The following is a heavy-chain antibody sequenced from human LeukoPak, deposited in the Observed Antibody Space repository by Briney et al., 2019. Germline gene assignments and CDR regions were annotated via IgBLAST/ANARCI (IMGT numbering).Heavy chain of an antibody. CDR3: AKLPTIFGVADSFDI. D-gene: IGHD3-3*01. Sequence: GRSLRLSCEASGITFSSYDTSWVRQAPGKGLEWISAISDRGKTDFADSVKGRFTISRDNSKNTLYLQLSSLRAEDTAMYYCAKLPTIFGVADSFDIWGQGTFVIVSS. J-gene: IGHJ3*02. CDR2: ISDRGKT. CDR1: GITFSSYD. V-gene: IGHV3-23*01.